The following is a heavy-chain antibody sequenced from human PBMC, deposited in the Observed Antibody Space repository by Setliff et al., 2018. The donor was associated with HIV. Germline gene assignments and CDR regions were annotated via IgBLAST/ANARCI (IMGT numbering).Heavy chain of an antibody. CDR2: IYYTGST. D-gene: IGHD1-26*01. CDR3: SRRSVNSTPDPFGI. J-gene: IGHJ3*02. CDR1: GDSLSSGDSY. V-gene: IGHV4-39*01. Sequence: PSETLSLTCSVSGDSLSSGDSYWAWHRQPPGKGLEWIGSIYYTGSTFSNPSLKSRVTISGDTTRGQFTLTLDAVAAADTALYYCSRRSVNSTPDPFGIWGQGTMVTVSS.